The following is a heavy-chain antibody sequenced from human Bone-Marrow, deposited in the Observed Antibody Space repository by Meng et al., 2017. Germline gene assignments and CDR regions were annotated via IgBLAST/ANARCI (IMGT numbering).Heavy chain of an antibody. Sequence: GGSLRPSCAASGFTFSSYEMNWARQAPGKGLEWVSSISSSSSYIYYADSVKGRFTISRDNAKNSLYLQMNSLRAEDTAVYYCARVIPGSGWYRDYWGQGTLVTVSS. CDR2: ISSSSSYI. J-gene: IGHJ4*02. CDR3: ARVIPGSGWYRDY. V-gene: IGHV3-21*01. CDR1: GFTFSSYE. D-gene: IGHD6-19*01.